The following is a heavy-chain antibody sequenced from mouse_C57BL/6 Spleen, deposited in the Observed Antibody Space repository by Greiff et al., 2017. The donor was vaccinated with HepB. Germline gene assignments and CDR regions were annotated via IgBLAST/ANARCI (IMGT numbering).Heavy chain of an antibody. Sequence: EVMLVESGGGLVKPGGSLKLSCAASGFTFSSYAMSWVRQTPEKRLEWVATISDGGSYTYYPDNVKGRFTISRDNAKNNLYLQMSHLKSEDTAMYYCAREGYDGSPFAYWGQGTLVTVSA. D-gene: IGHD2-3*01. J-gene: IGHJ3*01. CDR3: AREGYDGSPFAY. CDR1: GFTFSSYA. CDR2: ISDGGSYT. V-gene: IGHV5-4*03.